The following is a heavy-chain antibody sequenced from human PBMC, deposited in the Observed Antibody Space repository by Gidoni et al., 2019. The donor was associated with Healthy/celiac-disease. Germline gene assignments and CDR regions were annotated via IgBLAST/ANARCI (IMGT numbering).Heavy chain of an antibody. CDR1: AGSISSSY. Sequence: QVQLQESGPRLVKPSESLSLTCTVSAGSISSSYLSWIRPPPGKGLEWIGYIYYSGSTNYNPSLKSRVTISVDTSKTQFSLKLSSVTAADTAVYYCARGGDGDYVRWFDPWGQGTLVTVSS. V-gene: IGHV4-59*01. CDR3: ARGGDGDYVRWFDP. CDR2: IYYSGST. J-gene: IGHJ5*02. D-gene: IGHD4-17*01.